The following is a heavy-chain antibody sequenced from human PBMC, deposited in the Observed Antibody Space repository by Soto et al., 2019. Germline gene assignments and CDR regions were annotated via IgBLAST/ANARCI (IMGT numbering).Heavy chain of an antibody. CDR1: GGSFSGYY. CDR3: ARGTPPDIVVVPAARSGMDV. J-gene: IGHJ6*02. Sequence: SETLSLTCAVYGGSFSGYYWSWIRQPPGKGLEWIGEINHSGSTNYNPSLKSRVTISVDTSKNQFSLKLSSVTAADTAVYYCARGTPPDIVVVPAARSGMDVWGQGTTVTVSS. V-gene: IGHV4-34*01. D-gene: IGHD2-2*01. CDR2: INHSGST.